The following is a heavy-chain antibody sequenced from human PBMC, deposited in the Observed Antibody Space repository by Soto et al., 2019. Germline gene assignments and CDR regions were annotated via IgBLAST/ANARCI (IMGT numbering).Heavy chain of an antibody. Sequence: ASVKVSCKASGYTFTSYAMHWVRQAPGQRLEWMGWINAGNGNTKYSQKFQGRGTITRDTSASTAYMELSSLRSEDTAVYYCARDVMVRGVIMNMGWFDPWGQGTLVTVSS. D-gene: IGHD3-10*01. CDR3: ARDVMVRGVIMNMGWFDP. CDR1: GYTFTSYA. CDR2: INAGNGNT. V-gene: IGHV1-3*01. J-gene: IGHJ5*02.